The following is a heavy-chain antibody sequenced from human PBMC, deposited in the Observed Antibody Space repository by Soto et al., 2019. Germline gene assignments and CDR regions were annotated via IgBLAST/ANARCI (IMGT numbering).Heavy chain of an antibody. CDR1: GGSISSSSYY. V-gene: IGHV4-39*01. D-gene: IGHD3-10*01. J-gene: IGHJ4*02. Sequence: SETLSLTCTVSGGSISSSSYYWGWIRQPPGKGLEWIGNIFYTGSTYYNPSLKSRVTISVDTSKNQFSLKLSSVTAADTAVYYCARISNYYGSGSPRYYFDYWGQGTLVIASS. CDR3: ARISNYYGSGSPRYYFDY. CDR2: IFYTGST.